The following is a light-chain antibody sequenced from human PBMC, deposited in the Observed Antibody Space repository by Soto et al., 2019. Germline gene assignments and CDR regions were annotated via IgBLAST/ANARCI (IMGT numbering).Light chain of an antibody. CDR1: QSITSS. J-gene: IGKJ5*01. V-gene: IGKV3-15*01. CDR3: QQYTNWPLI. Sequence: EIVLTQSPGILSLSPGERASLSCGASQSITSSFLAWYQQKPGQAPRLLIYGASTRATGIPARFSGSGSGTEFTLTISSLQSADFAVYYCQQYTNWPLIFGQGTRLEIK. CDR2: GAS.